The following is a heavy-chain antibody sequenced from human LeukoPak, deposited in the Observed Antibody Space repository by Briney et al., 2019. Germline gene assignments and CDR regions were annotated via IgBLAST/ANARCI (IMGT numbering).Heavy chain of an antibody. CDR3: ARRGGRYYYDSSGSSKTIDY. Sequence: PSGTLSLTCAVYGGSFSGYYWSWIRQPPGKGLEWIGEINHSGSTNYNPSLKSRVTISVDTSKNQFSLKLSSVTAADTAVYYCARRGGRYYYDSSGSSKTIDYWGQGTLVTVSS. D-gene: IGHD3-22*01. V-gene: IGHV4-34*01. CDR2: INHSGST. J-gene: IGHJ4*02. CDR1: GGSFSGYY.